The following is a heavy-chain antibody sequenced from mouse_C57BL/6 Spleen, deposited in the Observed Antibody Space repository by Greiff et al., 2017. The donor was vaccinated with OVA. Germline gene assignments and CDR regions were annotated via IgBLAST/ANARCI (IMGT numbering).Heavy chain of an antibody. J-gene: IGHJ2*01. CDR3: ARESDYYGSSGDY. Sequence: EVKLMESGPGLVKPSQTVFLTCTVTGISITTGNYRWSWIRQFPGNKLEWIGYIYYSGTITYNPSLTSRTTITRDNPKNQFILEMNSLTAEDTATYYGARESDYYGSSGDYWGQGTALTVSS. V-gene: IGHV3-5*01. CDR2: IYYSGTI. D-gene: IGHD1-1*01. CDR1: GISITTGNYR.